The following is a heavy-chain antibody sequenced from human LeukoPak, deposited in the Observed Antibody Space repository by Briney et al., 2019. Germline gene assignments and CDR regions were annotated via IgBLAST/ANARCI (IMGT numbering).Heavy chain of an antibody. CDR1: GFTFSSYS. V-gene: IGHV3-23*01. J-gene: IGHJ4*02. Sequence: PGGSLRLSCAASGFTFSSYSMNWVRQAPGKGLEWVSAISNNGGYTYYADSVQGRFTISRDNSKSTLCLQMNSLRAEDTAVYYCARGVDYYENSGTIDYWGQGTLATVSS. D-gene: IGHD3-22*01. CDR3: ARGVDYYENSGTIDY. CDR2: ISNNGGYT.